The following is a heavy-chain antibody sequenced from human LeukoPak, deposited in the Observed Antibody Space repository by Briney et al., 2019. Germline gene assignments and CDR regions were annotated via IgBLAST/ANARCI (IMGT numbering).Heavy chain of an antibody. CDR2: ISDSGGRT. Sequence: GGSLRLTCAVSGITLSNYGMRWVRLAPGKGLEWVAGISDSGGRTNYADSVKGRFTISRDNSKNTLYLQMNSLRAEDTAVYFCAKRGVVIRVILVGFDKEAYYFDSWGQGALVTVSS. CDR3: AKRGVVIRVILVGFDKEAYYFDS. J-gene: IGHJ4*02. V-gene: IGHV3-23*01. CDR1: GITLSNYG. D-gene: IGHD3-22*01.